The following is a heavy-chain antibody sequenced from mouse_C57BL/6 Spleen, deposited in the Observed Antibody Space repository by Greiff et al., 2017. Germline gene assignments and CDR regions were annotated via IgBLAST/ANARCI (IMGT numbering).Heavy chain of an antibody. CDR2: IYPGNSDT. CDR1: GYTFTSYW. CDR3: TRSYDYGGLRAY. D-gene: IGHD2-4*01. Sequence: LQLKQSGTVLARPGASVKMSCKTSGYTFTSYWMHWVKQRPGQGLEWIGAIYPGNSDTSYNQKFKGKDKLTAVTSAGTAYMELSSLTNEDSAVYYCTRSYDYGGLRAYWGQGTLVTVSA. V-gene: IGHV1-5*01. J-gene: IGHJ3*01.